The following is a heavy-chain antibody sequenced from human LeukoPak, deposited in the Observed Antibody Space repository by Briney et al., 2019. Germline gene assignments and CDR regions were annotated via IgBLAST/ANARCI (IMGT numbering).Heavy chain of an antibody. Sequence: GGSLRLSCAASGFTFSRYWMSWVRQAPGKGLERVANTNQDESEKCFVDSVKGRFTISRDNAKNTLYLQMNSLRAEDTAVYYCAREGLLLDYWGQGTLVTVSS. D-gene: IGHD1-26*01. J-gene: IGHJ4*02. CDR2: TNQDESEK. V-gene: IGHV3-7*01. CDR3: AREGLLLDY. CDR1: GFTFSRYW.